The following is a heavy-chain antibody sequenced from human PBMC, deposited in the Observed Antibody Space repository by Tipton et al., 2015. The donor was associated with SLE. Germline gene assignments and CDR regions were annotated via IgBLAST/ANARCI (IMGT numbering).Heavy chain of an antibody. J-gene: IGHJ4*02. CDR2: ISWNSGTT. D-gene: IGHD3-3*01. CDR1: GFTFGDYV. Sequence: RSLRLSCSTSGFTFGDYVVHWVRQAPGKGLEWVSGISWNSGTTDYADSVKGRFTISRDIAKNSLYLQMNSLRAEDTALYYCALSARNFWRYFDYWGQGTRVTVSS. CDR3: ALSARNFWRYFDY. V-gene: IGHV3-9*01.